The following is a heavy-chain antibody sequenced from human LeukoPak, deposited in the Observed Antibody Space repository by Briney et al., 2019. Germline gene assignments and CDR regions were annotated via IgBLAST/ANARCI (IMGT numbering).Heavy chain of an antibody. CDR1: GFTVSSNY. V-gene: IGHV3-53*01. Sequence: GGSLRLSCAASGFTVSSNYMSWVRQAPGKGLEWVSVIYSGGSTYYADSVKGRFTISRDNFKNTLYLQMNSLRAEDTAVYYCARGRGTILPFDYWGQGTLVTVSS. CDR2: IYSGGST. J-gene: IGHJ4*02. CDR3: ARGRGTILPFDY. D-gene: IGHD3-3*01.